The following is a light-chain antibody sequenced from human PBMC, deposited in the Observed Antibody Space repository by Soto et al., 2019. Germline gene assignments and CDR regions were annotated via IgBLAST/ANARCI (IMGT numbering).Light chain of an antibody. CDR2: NTS. CDR1: QSINSKS. Sequence: EIVLTQSPGTLSLSPGEGATVSCRVSQSINSKSLVWYQRKFGQAPRLLIYNTSRRATGIPDRFSGSGSGTDFTLSIRRLKPEDFAVYYCQHYGGSFIFGPGTKVDFK. J-gene: IGKJ3*01. V-gene: IGKV3-20*01. CDR3: QHYGGSFI.